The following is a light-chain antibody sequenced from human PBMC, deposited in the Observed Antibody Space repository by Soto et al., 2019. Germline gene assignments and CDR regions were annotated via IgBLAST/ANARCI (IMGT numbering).Light chain of an antibody. J-gene: IGKJ5*01. CDR1: QSFQCL. Sequence: EVVLTQSPVTLSSSPRDSATLSCRASQSFQCLFALYQQTPGQAPRLLIYDAYNRATGIPPRFSGSGSGTDFTLTISSLEPEDSAVYYCQQRHSWPITFGQGTRLEIK. CDR3: QQRHSWPIT. CDR2: DAY. V-gene: IGKV3-11*01.